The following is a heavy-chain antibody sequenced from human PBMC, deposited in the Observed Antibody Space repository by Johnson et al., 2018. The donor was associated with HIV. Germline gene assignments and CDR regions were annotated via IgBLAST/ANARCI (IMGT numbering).Heavy chain of an antibody. J-gene: IGHJ3*02. CDR1: GFTLSSYG. V-gene: IGHV3-30*18. CDR3: AKDLSTAYYDSSEDTFDI. CDR2: ISYDGSKK. D-gene: IGHD3-22*01. Sequence: QLVESGGGVVQPGRSLRLSCAASGFTLSSYGMHWVRQAPGQGLEWVAVISYDGSKKYHADSVKGRFTISRDNSKNTLYLQMKSLRAEDTAVYYCAKDLSTAYYDSSEDTFDIWGQGTMVTVSS.